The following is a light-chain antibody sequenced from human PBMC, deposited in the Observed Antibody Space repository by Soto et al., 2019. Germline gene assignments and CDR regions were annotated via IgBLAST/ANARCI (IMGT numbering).Light chain of an antibody. J-gene: IGKJ5*01. Sequence: DIQMTQSPSTLSASVGDRVTITCRASQSISHFLAWYHQKPGKVPKLLIYDASNLGSGVPSRFSGSGSGTDFTLTISGLQPDDFTTYYCQQYTSYPITFGQGTRLEIK. CDR2: DAS. V-gene: IGKV1-5*01. CDR1: QSISHF. CDR3: QQYTSYPIT.